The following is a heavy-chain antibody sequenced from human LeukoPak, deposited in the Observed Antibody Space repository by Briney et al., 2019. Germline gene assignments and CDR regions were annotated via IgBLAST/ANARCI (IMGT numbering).Heavy chain of an antibody. Sequence: ASVKVSCKASGYTFTSYDINWVRQATGQGLEWMGWMNPNSGNTGYAQKFQGRVTMTRNTSISTAYMELSSLRSEDTAVYYCARGRRDCDGDCYVAFDIWGQGTMVTVSS. CDR1: GYTFTSYD. CDR3: ARGRRDCDGDCYVAFDI. J-gene: IGHJ3*02. CDR2: MNPNSGNT. D-gene: IGHD2-21*02. V-gene: IGHV1-8*01.